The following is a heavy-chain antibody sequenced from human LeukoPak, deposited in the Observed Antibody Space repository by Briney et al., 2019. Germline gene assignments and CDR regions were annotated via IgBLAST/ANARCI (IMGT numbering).Heavy chain of an antibody. CDR3: GASGSYYTPSYY. CDR1: DFPVSDNY. J-gene: IGHJ4*02. D-gene: IGHD3-10*01. CDR2: ISNYGVT. Sequence: PGGSLRLSCVISDFPVSDNYMSWVRQAPGRGLEWVSVISNYGVTHYADSVKGRFTISRDDSNDTVFLQMSSLRPEDTAVYYWGASGSYYTPSYYGGQGTLVTVSS. V-gene: IGHV3-53*01.